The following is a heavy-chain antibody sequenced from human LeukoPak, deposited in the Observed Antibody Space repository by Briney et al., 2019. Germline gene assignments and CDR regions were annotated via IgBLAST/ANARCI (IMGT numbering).Heavy chain of an antibody. J-gene: IGHJ4*02. Sequence: ESLKISLKGSGYNFTNYWISWGRQMPGKGLEGIVVIETSDSYTNYSPSFRADVTISTDKSIRTASMQWSSLKASHTAMYYCARSPSGRNYFDYWGQGPLVTVSS. CDR2: IETSDSYT. D-gene: IGHD1-26*01. CDR1: GYNFTNYW. V-gene: IGHV5-10-1*01. CDR3: ARSPSGRNYFDY.